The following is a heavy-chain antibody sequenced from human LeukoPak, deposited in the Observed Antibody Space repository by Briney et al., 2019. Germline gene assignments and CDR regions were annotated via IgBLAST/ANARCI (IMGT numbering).Heavy chain of an antibody. Sequence: PSETLSLTCAVSGYYITNGYHWGWIRQSPGKGLEWIASLYYSGSAYYNPSLKSRVTILVDTSKNQFSLKVSSVTAADTAVYYCARHAGYQPPSGYYSYYMDVWGKGTTVTVSS. D-gene: IGHD2-2*01. CDR2: LYYSGSA. V-gene: IGHV4-38-2*01. CDR1: GYYITNGYH. J-gene: IGHJ6*03. CDR3: ARHAGYQPPSGYYSYYMDV.